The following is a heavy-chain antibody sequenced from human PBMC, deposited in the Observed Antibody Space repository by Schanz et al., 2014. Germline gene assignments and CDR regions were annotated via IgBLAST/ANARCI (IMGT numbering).Heavy chain of an antibody. CDR1: GYTFTSYG. D-gene: IGHD2-21*01. V-gene: IGHV1-18*01. J-gene: IGHJ4*02. CDR3: ARDRLECGAECYSVEVFEI. Sequence: QVQLVQSGAEVKKPGASVGVSCKASGYTFTSYGISWVRQAPGQGLEWMGWISAYNGNTNYAQKFQGRVTMTTDTSTSTSYMELTSLRFDDTAVYYCARDRLECGAECYSVEVFEIWGQGTLVIVSS. CDR2: ISAYNGNT.